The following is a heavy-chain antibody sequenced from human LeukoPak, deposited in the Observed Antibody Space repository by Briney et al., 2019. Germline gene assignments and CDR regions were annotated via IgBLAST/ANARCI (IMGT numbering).Heavy chain of an antibody. J-gene: IGHJ4*02. CDR2: IYYSGST. V-gene: IGHV4-39*07. CDR3: ARGDSSGYYPFDY. D-gene: IGHD3-22*01. Sequence: SETLSLTCTVSGGSISSSSYYWGWIRQPPGKGLEWIGSIYYSGSTYYNPSLKSRVTISVDTSKNQFSLKLSSVTAADTAVYYCARGDSSGYYPFDYWGQGTLVTVSS. CDR1: GGSISSSSYY.